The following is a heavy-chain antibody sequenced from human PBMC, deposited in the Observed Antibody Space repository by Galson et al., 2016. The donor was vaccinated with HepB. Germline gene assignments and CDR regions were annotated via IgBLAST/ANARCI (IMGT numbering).Heavy chain of an antibody. D-gene: IGHD5-18*01. CDR2: IDPTDSYT. J-gene: IGHJ4*02. V-gene: IGHV5-10-1*01. CDR3: ARLGLGYIYGYGNLVY. Sequence: QSGAEVKKPGESLRISCQGSGYNFPIYWITWVRQMPGKGLEWMGRIDPTDSYTNYSPSFQGHVTISADKSISTAYLQWSSLKASDTAIYYCARLGLGYIYGYGNLVYWGQGTLVTVSS. CDR1: GYNFPIYW.